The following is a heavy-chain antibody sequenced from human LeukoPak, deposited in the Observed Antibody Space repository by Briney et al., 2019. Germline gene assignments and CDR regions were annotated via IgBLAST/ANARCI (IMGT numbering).Heavy chain of an antibody. V-gene: IGHV1-8*03. CDR3: ARGPHKVVRAPWFDP. Sequence: GASVKVSCKASGYTFTSYDINWVRQATGQGLEWMGWMNPNSGNTGYAQKFQGRVTITRNTSISTAYMELSSLRSEDTAVYYCARGPHKVVRAPWFDPWGQGTLVTVSS. D-gene: IGHD3-22*01. J-gene: IGHJ5*02. CDR1: GYTFTSYD. CDR2: MNPNSGNT.